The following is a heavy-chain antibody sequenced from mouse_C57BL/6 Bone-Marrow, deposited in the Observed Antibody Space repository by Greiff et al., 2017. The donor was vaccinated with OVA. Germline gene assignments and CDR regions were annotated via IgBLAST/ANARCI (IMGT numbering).Heavy chain of an antibody. V-gene: IGHV1-15*01. CDR3: TRSIYYCNSFAY. J-gene: IGHJ3*01. CDR2: IDPETGGT. Sequence: LVESGAELVRPGASVTLSCKASGYTFTDYEMHWVKQTPVHGLEWIGAIDPETGGTAYNQKFKGKAILTADKSSSTAYIELRSLTSEDSAVYYCTRSIYYCNSFAYWGQGTLVTVSA. CDR1: GYTFTDYE. D-gene: IGHD2-1*01.